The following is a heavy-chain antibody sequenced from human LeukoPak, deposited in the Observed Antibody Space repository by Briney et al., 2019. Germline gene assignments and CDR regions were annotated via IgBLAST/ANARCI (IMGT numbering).Heavy chain of an antibody. V-gene: IGHV3-21*05. CDR2: IGASSGLT. D-gene: IGHD6-13*01. Sequence: PGGSLRLSCAASGFTFSAYSMNWVRQAPGKGLEWISYIGASSGLTYYADSVRGRFTVSRDDAKNSLYLQMNSLRAGDTAVYYCARDSGGYSNRWGQGTLVTVSS. CDR3: ARDSGGYSNR. CDR1: GFTFSAYS. J-gene: IGHJ4*02.